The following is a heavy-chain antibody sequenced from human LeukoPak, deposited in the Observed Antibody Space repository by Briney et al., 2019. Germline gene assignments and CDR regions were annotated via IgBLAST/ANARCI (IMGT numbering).Heavy chain of an antibody. D-gene: IGHD3-9*01. V-gene: IGHV3-23*01. Sequence: QPGGSLRLSCAASGFTFSSYDMSWVRQAPGKGLEWVSAISGSGGSTYYADSVKGRFTISRDNSKRTLYLQMDSLRVEDTAIYYCAKDLVYDIFTGYDAFDICGQGAMFTVSS. J-gene: IGHJ3*02. CDR2: ISGSGGST. CDR3: AKDLVYDIFTGYDAFDI. CDR1: GFTFSSYD.